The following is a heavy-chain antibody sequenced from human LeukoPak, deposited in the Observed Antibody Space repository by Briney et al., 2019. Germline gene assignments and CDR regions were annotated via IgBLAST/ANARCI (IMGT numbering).Heavy chain of an antibody. CDR1: GYSISSGYY. J-gene: IGHJ4*02. D-gene: IGHD3-10*01. Sequence: SETLSLTCAVSGYSISSGYYWGWIRQPPGKGLEWIGSIYHSGSAYYNPSLKSQVTISVDTSKNQFSLKLSSVTAADTAVYYCARQEYYYGSGSYYPFDYWGQGTLVTVSS. V-gene: IGHV4-38-2*01. CDR2: IYHSGSA. CDR3: ARQEYYYGSGSYYPFDY.